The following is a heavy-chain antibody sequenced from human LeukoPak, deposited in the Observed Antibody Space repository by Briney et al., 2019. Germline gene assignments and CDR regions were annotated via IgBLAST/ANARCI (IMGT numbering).Heavy chain of an antibody. CDR3: ARGAYYDFWSGYYNFDY. D-gene: IGHD3-3*01. Sequence: PGGSLRLSCAASGFTFSSYAMSWVRQALGKGLEWVSAISGSGGSTYYADSMKGRFTISRDNSKNTLYLQMNSLRAEDTAVYYCARGAYYDFWSGYYNFDYWGQGTLVTVSS. J-gene: IGHJ4*02. CDR1: GFTFSSYA. CDR2: ISGSGGST. V-gene: IGHV3-23*01.